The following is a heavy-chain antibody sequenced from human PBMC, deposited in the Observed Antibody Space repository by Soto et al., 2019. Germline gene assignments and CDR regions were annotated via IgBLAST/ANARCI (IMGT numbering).Heavy chain of an antibody. V-gene: IGHV1-69*01. Sequence: QVQLVQSGAEVKKPGSSVKVSCKASGGTPSISAISWVRQAPGQGLEWMGGILISGTRNYGQKFQGRVTITADESTRPAYMELSSLRFEDTAVYYCAGVSYLDFWSGYYPTDHWGQGTLVSVSS. D-gene: IGHD3-3*02. J-gene: IGHJ4*02. CDR3: AGVSYLDFWSGYYPTDH. CDR1: GGTPSISA. CDR2: ILISGTR.